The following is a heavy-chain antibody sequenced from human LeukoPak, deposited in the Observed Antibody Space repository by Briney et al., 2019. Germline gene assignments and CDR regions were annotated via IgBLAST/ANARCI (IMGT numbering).Heavy chain of an antibody. CDR1: GYTFTGYY. CDR2: INPNSGGT. D-gene: IGHD3-22*01. CDR3: AREGDYYDSSGYYSPFDY. Sequence: ASVKVSCKASGYTFTGYYMHRVRQAPGQGLEWMGWINPNSGGTNYAQKFQGWVTMTRDTSISTAYMELSRLRSDDTAVYYCAREGDYYDSSGYYSPFDYWGQGTLVTVSS. J-gene: IGHJ4*02. V-gene: IGHV1-2*04.